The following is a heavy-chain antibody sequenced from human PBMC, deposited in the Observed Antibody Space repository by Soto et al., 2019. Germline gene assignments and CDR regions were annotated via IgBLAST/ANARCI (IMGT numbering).Heavy chain of an antibody. CDR1: GGSISSSSYY. J-gene: IGHJ4*02. CDR3: ARLGGDFDPIN. CDR2: IYNSGST. V-gene: IGHV4-39*01. D-gene: IGHD3-9*01. Sequence: PSETLSLTCTVSGGSISSSSYYWGWIRQPPGKGLEWMGSIYNSGSTLYNPSLKSRVTISVDTSKNQVSLKLSSVTAADTAVYYCARLGGDFDPINWGQGMLVTVSS.